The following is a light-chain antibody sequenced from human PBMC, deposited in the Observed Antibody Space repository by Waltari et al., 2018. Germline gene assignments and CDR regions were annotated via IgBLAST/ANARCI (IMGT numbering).Light chain of an antibody. CDR2: AAS. V-gene: IGKV1-39*01. CDR1: QTIRNY. Sequence: DIQMTQSHSSLSASVGDRVTITCRASQTIRNYLNWYQHKPGKAPLLLIYAASSLQSGVPSRFSGSGSGTDFTLPISSVQPEDSGIYYCQRSYTTPFMYNFGQGTKLEIK. CDR3: QRSYTTPFMYN. J-gene: IGKJ2*01.